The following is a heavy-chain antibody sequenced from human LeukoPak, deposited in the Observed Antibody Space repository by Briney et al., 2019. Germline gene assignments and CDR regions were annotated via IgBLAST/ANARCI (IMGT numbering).Heavy chain of an antibody. V-gene: IGHV3-23*01. Sequence: PGGSLRLSCAASGFTFSSYEMNWVRQAPGKGLEWVSAISGSGSYTDYADSVKGRFTISKDLSKNTLYMRMSSLRAEDTAVYFCAKRRYDSSGHFDSWGQGTLVTVSS. J-gene: IGHJ4*02. D-gene: IGHD3-22*01. CDR3: AKRRYDSSGHFDS. CDR1: GFTFSSYE. CDR2: ISGSGSYT.